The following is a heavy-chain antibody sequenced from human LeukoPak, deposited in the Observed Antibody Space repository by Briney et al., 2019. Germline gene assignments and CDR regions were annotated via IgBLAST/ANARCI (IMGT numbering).Heavy chain of an antibody. CDR3: ARDLPTGSDYSDY. CDR2: IKQDGSEK. V-gene: IGHV3-7*01. Sequence: GGSLRLSCAASGFTFSTYWMSWVRQAPGKGLEWVANIKQDGSEKYYVDSVKGRFTISRDNAKNSLYLQMSSLRADDTAVYYCARDLPTGSDYSDYWGQGTLVTVSS. D-gene: IGHD6-6*01. CDR1: GFTFSTYW. J-gene: IGHJ4*02.